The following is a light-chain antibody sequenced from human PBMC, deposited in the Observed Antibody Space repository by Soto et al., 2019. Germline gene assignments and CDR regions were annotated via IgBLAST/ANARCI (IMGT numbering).Light chain of an antibody. CDR2: GAS. CDR3: QQRSNWPPIT. Sequence: EIVLTQSPGTLSLSPWERATLSCRASQSVSSSYLAWYQQKPGQAPRLLIYGASSRATGIPDRFSGSGSGTDFTLTISDVEPEDFAVYYCQQRSNWPPITFGQGTRLQIK. J-gene: IGKJ5*01. CDR1: QSVSSSY. V-gene: IGKV3D-20*02.